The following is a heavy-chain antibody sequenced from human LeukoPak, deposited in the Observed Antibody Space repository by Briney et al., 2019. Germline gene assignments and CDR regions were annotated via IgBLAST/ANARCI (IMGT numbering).Heavy chain of an antibody. Sequence: SETLSLTCTVSGGSFSSHYWGWIRQPPGKGPEWIGYIYHSRSANYNPSLKSRVTMSLDTSKTYFSLNLNSVTAADTAVYYCARHLGVMYAFDIWGQGTMVTVSS. CDR1: GGSFSSHY. D-gene: IGHD3-16*01. CDR2: IYHSRSA. CDR3: ARHLGVMYAFDI. V-gene: IGHV4-59*08. J-gene: IGHJ3*02.